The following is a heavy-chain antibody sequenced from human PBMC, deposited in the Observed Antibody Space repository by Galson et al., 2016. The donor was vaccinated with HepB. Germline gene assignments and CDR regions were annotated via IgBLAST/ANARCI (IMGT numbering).Heavy chain of an antibody. CDR1: GFSFSAYW. Sequence: SLRLSCAASGFSFSAYWMHWVRQAPGKGLVWVSHIKIDGSITNYADSVKGRFTISRDNAKNTLYLQMNSLRVEDTAVYYCVRDGAVPGLGFDPWGQGALVSVSS. V-gene: IGHV3-74*01. CDR2: IKIDGSIT. D-gene: IGHD6-19*01. CDR3: VRDGAVPGLGFDP. J-gene: IGHJ5*02.